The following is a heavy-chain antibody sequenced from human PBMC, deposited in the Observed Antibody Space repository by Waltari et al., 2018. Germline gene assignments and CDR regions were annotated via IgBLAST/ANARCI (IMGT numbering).Heavy chain of an antibody. V-gene: IGHV1-69*08. Sequence: QVQLVQSGAEVKKPGSSVKVSCKASGGTFSSYAIRWVRQAPGQGLEWMGRIIPIFGTANYAQKFQGRVTITADKSTSTAYMELSSLRSEDTAVYYCARDGTLLDYDFWSGYSYYFDYWGQGTLVTVSS. J-gene: IGHJ4*02. D-gene: IGHD3-3*01. CDR2: IIPIFGTA. CDR3: ARDGTLLDYDFWSGYSYYFDY. CDR1: GGTFSSYA.